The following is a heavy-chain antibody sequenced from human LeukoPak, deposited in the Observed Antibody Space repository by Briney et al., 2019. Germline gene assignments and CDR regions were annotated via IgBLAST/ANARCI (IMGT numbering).Heavy chain of an antibody. J-gene: IGHJ4*02. V-gene: IGHV3-30*18. D-gene: IGHD2-15*01. CDR1: GFTFSSYG. Sequence: GGSLRLSCAASGFTFSSYGMHWVRQAPGKGLEWVAVISYDGSNKYYADSVKGRFTISRDNSKNTLYLQMNSLRAEDTAVYYCAKDLTLGYCSGGSCRLGGGDYWGQGTLVTVSS. CDR3: AKDLTLGYCSGGSCRLGGGDY. CDR2: ISYDGSNK.